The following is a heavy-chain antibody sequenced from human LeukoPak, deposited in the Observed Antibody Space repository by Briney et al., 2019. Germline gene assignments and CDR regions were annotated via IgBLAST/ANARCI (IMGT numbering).Heavy chain of an antibody. Sequence: SVKVSCKASGGTFNINAISWVRQAPGQGLEWIGGIVPIDDTPHYAQKFQGRVTITTDESTNTAYLEMPGLRFEDTAMFYCARGSEHLHTWGQGTLVTVSS. CDR2: IVPIDDTP. D-gene: IGHD1-26*01. CDR3: ARGSEHLHT. V-gene: IGHV1-69*05. CDR1: GGTFNINA. J-gene: IGHJ5*02.